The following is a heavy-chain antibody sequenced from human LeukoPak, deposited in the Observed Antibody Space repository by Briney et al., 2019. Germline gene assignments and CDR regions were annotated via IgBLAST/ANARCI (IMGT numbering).Heavy chain of an antibody. D-gene: IGHD6-6*01. J-gene: IGHJ4*02. CDR1: GGSISSSSYY. CDR2: IYYSGNT. Sequence: SETLSLTCTVSGGSISSSSYYWGWIRQPPGKGLEWIGSIYYSGNTYYNPSLKSRVIISVDTSKNQLSLKLTSVTAADTAVYYCARETSIAALIWGQGTLVTVSS. CDR3: ARETSIAALI. V-gene: IGHV4-39*01.